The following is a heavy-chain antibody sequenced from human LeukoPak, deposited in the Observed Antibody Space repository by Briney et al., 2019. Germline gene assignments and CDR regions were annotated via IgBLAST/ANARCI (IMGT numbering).Heavy chain of an antibody. D-gene: IGHD6-19*01. V-gene: IGHV5-51*01. Sequence: GESLKISCKGSGYSFTSYWIGWVRQMPGKGLEWMGIIYPGDSDTRYSPSFQGQVTILADKSISTAYLQWSSLKASDTAMYYCARQGGIAVAGTNYFDYWGQGTLVTVS. CDR3: ARQGGIAVAGTNYFDY. CDR1: GYSFTSYW. J-gene: IGHJ4*02. CDR2: IYPGDSDT.